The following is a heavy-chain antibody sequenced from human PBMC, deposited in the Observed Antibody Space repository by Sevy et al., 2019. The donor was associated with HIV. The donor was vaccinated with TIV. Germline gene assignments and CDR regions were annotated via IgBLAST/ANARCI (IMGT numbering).Heavy chain of an antibody. CDR2: MNPNSGNT. D-gene: IGHD3-9*01. V-gene: IGHV1-8*01. CDR3: AILRYFDWLRPYYYGMDV. Sequence: ASVKVSCKASGYTFTSYDINWVRQATGQGLEWMGWMNPNSGNTGYAQKFQGRVTMTRNTSISTAYMELGSLRSEDTAVDYCAILRYFDWLRPYYYGMDVWGQGTTVTVSS. J-gene: IGHJ6*02. CDR1: GYTFTSYD.